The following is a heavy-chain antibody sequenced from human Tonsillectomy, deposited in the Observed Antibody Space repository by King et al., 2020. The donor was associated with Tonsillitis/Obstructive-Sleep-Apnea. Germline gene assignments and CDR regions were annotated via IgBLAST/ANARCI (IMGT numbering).Heavy chain of an antibody. V-gene: IGHV3-64D*06. CDR2: ISSNGGST. D-gene: IGHD3-3*01. CDR1: GFTFSSYA. J-gene: IGHJ4*02. CDR3: VKVKSWVVIIGPFDY. Sequence: VQLVESGGGLVQPGGSLRLSCSASGFTFSSYAMHWVRQAPGKGLEYVSAISSNGGSTYYADSVKGRFTISRDNSKNTLYLQMSSLRAEDTAVYYCVKVKSWVVIIGPFDYWGQGTLVTVSS.